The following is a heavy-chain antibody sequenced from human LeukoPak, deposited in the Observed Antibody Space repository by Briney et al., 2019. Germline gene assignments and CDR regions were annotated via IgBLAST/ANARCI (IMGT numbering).Heavy chain of an antibody. J-gene: IGHJ4*02. Sequence: ASVKVSCKASGYTFTAYYMHWVRQAPGQGLEWMGWINPNSGGTNYAQKLQGRVTMTTDTSTSTAYMELRSLRSDDTAVYYCARLPEYSSSWYFDYWGQGTLVTVSS. D-gene: IGHD6-13*01. CDR3: ARLPEYSSSWYFDY. CDR1: GYTFTAYY. V-gene: IGHV1-2*02. CDR2: INPNSGGT.